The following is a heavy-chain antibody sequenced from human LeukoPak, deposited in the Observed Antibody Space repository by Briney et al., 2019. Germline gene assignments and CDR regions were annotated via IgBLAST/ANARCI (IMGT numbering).Heavy chain of an antibody. V-gene: IGHV3-23*01. D-gene: IGHD3-3*01. J-gene: IGHJ4*02. Sequence: GGSLRLSCAASGFTFSSYAMSWVRQAQENGPEWVSAISGSGGSTYYADSVKGRFTISRDNSKNTLYLQMNSLRAEDTAVYYCARGTIFGVPLDYWGQGTLVTVSS. CDR2: ISGSGGST. CDR3: ARGTIFGVPLDY. CDR1: GFTFSSYA.